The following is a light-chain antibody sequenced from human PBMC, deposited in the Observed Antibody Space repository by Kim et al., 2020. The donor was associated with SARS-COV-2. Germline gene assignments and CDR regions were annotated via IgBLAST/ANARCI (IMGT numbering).Light chain of an antibody. V-gene: IGKV3-11*01. Sequence: LSPGDRASLSCRASQSVGNYLAWYQHKPGQAPRLLIHDASNRATGIPARFSGSGSGTDFTLTISSLAPEDFAVYYCQQRSNWPWTFGQGTKVEIK. CDR1: QSVGNY. J-gene: IGKJ1*01. CDR3: QQRSNWPWT. CDR2: DAS.